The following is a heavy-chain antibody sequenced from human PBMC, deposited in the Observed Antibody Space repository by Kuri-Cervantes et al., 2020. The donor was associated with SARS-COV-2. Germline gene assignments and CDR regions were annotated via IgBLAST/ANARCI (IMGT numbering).Heavy chain of an antibody. D-gene: IGHD2-15*01. CDR2: ISSSSSYI. CDR3: ARGERYCSGGSCYSEAGNWFDP. J-gene: IGHJ5*02. CDR1: GGTFSSYS. V-gene: IGHV3-21*01. Sequence: SCKASGGTFSSYSMNWVRQAPGKGLEWVSSISSSSSYIYYADSVKGRFTISRDNAKNSLYLQMNSLRAEDTAVYYCARGERYCSGGSCYSEAGNWFDPWGQGTLVTVSS.